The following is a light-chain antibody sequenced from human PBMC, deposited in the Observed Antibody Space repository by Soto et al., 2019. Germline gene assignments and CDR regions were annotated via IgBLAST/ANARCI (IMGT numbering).Light chain of an antibody. V-gene: IGKV3-11*01. CDR1: QSVSSY. CDR2: DAS. J-gene: IGKJ1*01. Sequence: EIVLTQSPATLSLSPGERATLSCRASQSVSSYLAWYKQKPGKVPRLVIYDASNRDTGIPGRFSGSGSGTDFTLTISSLEPEDFGVYYCQQRSSWPRTFGQGTKVEIK. CDR3: QQRSSWPRT.